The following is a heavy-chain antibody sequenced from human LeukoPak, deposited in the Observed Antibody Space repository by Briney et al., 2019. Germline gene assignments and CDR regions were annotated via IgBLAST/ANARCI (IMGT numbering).Heavy chain of an antibody. Sequence: GASLQISCKGSGSSFTSYWIGWVRQLPGKGLEWMGIIYPGDSDTRYSPSFQGQVTISADKSISTAYLQWSSLKASDTAMYYCARPRGAMGTNWFDPWGQGTLVTVSS. J-gene: IGHJ5*02. V-gene: IGHV5-51*01. D-gene: IGHD5-18*01. CDR3: ARPRGAMGTNWFDP. CDR1: GSSFTSYW. CDR2: IYPGDSDT.